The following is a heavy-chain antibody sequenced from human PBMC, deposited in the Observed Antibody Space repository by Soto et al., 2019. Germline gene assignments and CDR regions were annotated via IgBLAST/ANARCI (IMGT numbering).Heavy chain of an antibody. J-gene: IGHJ3*02. CDR3: ASGLKCSSTSCYGDDAFDI. Sequence: QVQLQESGPGLVKPSQTLSLTCTVSGGSISSGGYYWSWIRQHPGKGLEWIGYIYYSGSTYYNPSMKSLFTISVGSSKTQVPLKLSSVTAADTAVYYCASGLKCSSTSCYGDDAFDIWGQGTMVTVSS. CDR2: IYYSGST. D-gene: IGHD2-2*01. CDR1: GGSISSGGYY. V-gene: IGHV4-31*01.